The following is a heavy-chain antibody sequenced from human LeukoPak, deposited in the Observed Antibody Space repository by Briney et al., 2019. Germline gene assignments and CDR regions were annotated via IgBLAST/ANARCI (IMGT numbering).Heavy chain of an antibody. CDR1: GGSISSYY. Sequence: KPSETLSLTCTAAGGSISSYYWSWIRQPPGKGLEWSGYIYYSGSTYYNPSLKSRVTISVDTSKNQFSLKLSSVTAADTAVYYCARFIAVAGMTFRAAFDIWGPGTMVTVSS. V-gene: IGHV4-59*12. CDR2: IYYSGST. D-gene: IGHD6-19*01. J-gene: IGHJ3*02. CDR3: ARFIAVAGMTFRAAFDI.